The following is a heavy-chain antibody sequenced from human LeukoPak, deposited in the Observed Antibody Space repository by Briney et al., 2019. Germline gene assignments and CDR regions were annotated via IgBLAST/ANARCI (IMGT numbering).Heavy chain of an antibody. D-gene: IGHD2-2*01. V-gene: IGHV1-69*13. J-gene: IGHJ6*04. CDR2: IIPIFGTA. CDR3: ARNAVPDRPFSGMDV. CDR1: GGTSSSYA. Sequence: SVTVSCKASGGTSSSYAISWVRQAPGQGLGWMGGIIPIFGTANYAQKFQGRVTITADESTSTAYMELSSLRSEDTAVYYCARNAVPDRPFSGMDVWGKGTTVTVSS.